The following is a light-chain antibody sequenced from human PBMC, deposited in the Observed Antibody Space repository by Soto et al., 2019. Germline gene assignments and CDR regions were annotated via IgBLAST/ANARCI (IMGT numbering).Light chain of an antibody. CDR3: QQNFSPFVT. Sequence: DIQMTQSPPSLSASVGDRVTITCRASETITDFLNWYQLKPGKAPKLLIYSASILQPGVPSRFSGSGYGTDFTLTLSGLQHEDSARYYCQQNFSPFVTFGAGTKVEV. CDR1: ETITDF. J-gene: IGKJ4*01. CDR2: SAS. V-gene: IGKV1-39*01.